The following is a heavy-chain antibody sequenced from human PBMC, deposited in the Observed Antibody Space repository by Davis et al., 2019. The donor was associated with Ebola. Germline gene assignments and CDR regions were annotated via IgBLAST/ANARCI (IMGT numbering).Heavy chain of an antibody. D-gene: IGHD1-7*01. J-gene: IGHJ4*02. Sequence: PSETLSLTCTVSGGSISSSSYYWGWIRQPPGKGLEWIGSIYYSGSTYYNPSLKSRVTISVDTSKNQFSLKLSSVTAADTAVYYCASGTNWNYGYWGQGTLVTVSS. CDR1: GGSISSSSYY. CDR2: IYYSGST. CDR3: ASGTNWNYGY. V-gene: IGHV4-39*07.